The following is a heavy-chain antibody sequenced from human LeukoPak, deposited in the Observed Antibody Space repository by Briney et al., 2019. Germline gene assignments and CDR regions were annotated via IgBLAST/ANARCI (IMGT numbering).Heavy chain of an antibody. CDR1: GFTFSSYA. J-gene: IGHJ4*02. D-gene: IGHD6-13*01. V-gene: IGHV3-23*01. CDR3: AKVGSSWLFRPDY. Sequence: GGSLRLSCAASGFTFSSYAMSWARQAPGKGLEWVSAISGSGGSTYYADSVKGRFTISRDNSKNTLYLQMNSQRAEDTAVYYCAKVGSSWLFRPDYWGQGTLVTVSS. CDR2: ISGSGGST.